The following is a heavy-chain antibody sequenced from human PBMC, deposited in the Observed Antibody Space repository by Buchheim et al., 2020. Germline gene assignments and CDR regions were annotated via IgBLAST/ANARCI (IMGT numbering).Heavy chain of an antibody. CDR2: IYHSGTT. CDR1: GYSISSGYY. D-gene: IGHD5-12*01. CDR3: ARIGGGYEVDY. V-gene: IGHV4-38-2*02. Sequence: QVQLQESGPGLVKPSETLSLTCTVSGYSISSGYYWGWIRQPPGKGLEWMGSIYHSGTTYYNPSLKSRVTISVDTSKNQVYRKLSSVTAADTAVYYCARIGGGYEVDYWGQGTL. J-gene: IGHJ4*02.